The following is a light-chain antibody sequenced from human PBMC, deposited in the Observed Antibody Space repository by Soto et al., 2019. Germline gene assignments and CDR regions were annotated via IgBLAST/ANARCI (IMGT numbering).Light chain of an antibody. CDR1: SGHSSYG. J-gene: IGLJ2*01. CDR3: QTWGTGVHVV. Sequence: QPVLTQSPSASASLGASVKLTCTLSSGHSSYGIAWHQQQPEKGPRYLMKVDSDGSHSKGDGIPDRFSGSSSGAERYLTISSLQSEDEADYYCQTWGTGVHVVFGGVTQLTVL. V-gene: IGLV4-69*02. CDR2: VDSDGSH.